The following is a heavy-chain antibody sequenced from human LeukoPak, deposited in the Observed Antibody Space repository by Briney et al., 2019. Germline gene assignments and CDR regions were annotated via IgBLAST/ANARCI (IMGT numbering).Heavy chain of an antibody. Sequence: ASVKVSCKASGGTFSSYAISWVRQAPGQGLEWMGGIIPIFGTANYAQKFQGRVTITADKSTSTVYMELSSLRSEDTAVYYCARARVYYYYYMDVWGKGTTVTVSS. V-gene: IGHV1-69*06. CDR3: ARARVYYYYYMDV. CDR1: GGTFSSYA. CDR2: IIPIFGTA. J-gene: IGHJ6*03.